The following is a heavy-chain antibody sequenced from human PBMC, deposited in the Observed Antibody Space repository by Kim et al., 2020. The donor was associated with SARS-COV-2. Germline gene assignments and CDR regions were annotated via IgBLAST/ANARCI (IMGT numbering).Heavy chain of an antibody. CDR3: ARYCGGDCYLNDAFDI. J-gene: IGHJ3*02. Sequence: SVKGRFAISRDNAKNSLYLQMNSLRAEDTAVYYCARYCGGDCYLNDAFDIWGQGTMVTVSS. D-gene: IGHD2-21*02. V-gene: IGHV3-21*01.